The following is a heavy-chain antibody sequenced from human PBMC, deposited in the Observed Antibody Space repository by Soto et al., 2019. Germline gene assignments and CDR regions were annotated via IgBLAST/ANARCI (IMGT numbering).Heavy chain of an antibody. V-gene: IGHV1-69*13. D-gene: IGHD6-19*01. Sequence: GASVKVSCKASGVTFSSYAISWVRQAPGQGLEWMGGIIPIFGTANYAQKFQGRVTITADESTSTAYMELSSLRSEDTAVYYCARDADRAIAVAETYNWFDPWGQGTLVTVSS. CDR3: ARDADRAIAVAETYNWFDP. CDR1: GVTFSSYA. J-gene: IGHJ5*02. CDR2: IIPIFGTA.